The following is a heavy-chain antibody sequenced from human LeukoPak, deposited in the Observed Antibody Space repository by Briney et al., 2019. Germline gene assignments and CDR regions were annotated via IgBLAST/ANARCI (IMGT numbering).Heavy chain of an antibody. CDR2: ISYDGSNK. J-gene: IGHJ4*02. D-gene: IGHD2-2*02. CDR1: GFTFSSYA. CDR3: ARTLGYCSSTSCYSLDY. Sequence: LPGGSLRLSCAASGFTFSSYAMHWVRQAPGKGLEWVAVISYDGSNKYYADSVKGRFTISRDNSKNTLYLQMNSLRAEDTAVYYCARTLGYCSSTSCYSLDYWGQGTLVTVSS. V-gene: IGHV3-30*04.